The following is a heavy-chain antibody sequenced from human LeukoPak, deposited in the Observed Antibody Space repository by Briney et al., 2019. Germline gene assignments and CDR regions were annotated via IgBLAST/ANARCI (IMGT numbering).Heavy chain of an antibody. D-gene: IGHD3-22*01. CDR2: IRYDGSNK. V-gene: IGHV3-30*02. CDR1: GFTFSSYG. Sequence: GGSLRLSCAASGFTFSSYGMHWVRQAPGKGLEWVAFIRYDGSNKYYADSVKGRFTISRDNSKNTLYLQMNSLRAEDTAVYYCAKGSYYDSSVKYYYYYMDVWGKGTTVTISS. CDR3: AKGSYYDSSVKYYYYYMDV. J-gene: IGHJ6*03.